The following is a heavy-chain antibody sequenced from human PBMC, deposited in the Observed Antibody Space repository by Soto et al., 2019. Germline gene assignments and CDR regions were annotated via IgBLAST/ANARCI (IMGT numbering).Heavy chain of an antibody. CDR1: GGSISSYY. J-gene: IGHJ5*02. V-gene: IGHV4-59*01. Sequence: PSETLSLTCTVSGGSISSYYWSWIRQPPGKGLEWIGYIYYSGSTNYNPSLKSRVTISVDTSKNQFSLKLSSVTAADTAVYYCARSGQLVSVYWFDPWGQGTLVTVSS. CDR2: IYYSGST. CDR3: ARSGQLVSVYWFDP. D-gene: IGHD6-6*01.